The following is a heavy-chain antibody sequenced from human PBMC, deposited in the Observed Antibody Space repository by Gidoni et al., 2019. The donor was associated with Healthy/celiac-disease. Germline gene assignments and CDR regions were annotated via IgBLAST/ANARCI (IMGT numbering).Heavy chain of an antibody. CDR2: ISSSGSTI. Sequence: FNFSDYYMSWIRQAPGKGLEWVSYISSSGSTISYSDSVKGRFTISRDNAKNSLYLQMNSLRAEDTAVYYCARDSVTQDDYWGQGTLVTVSS. CDR1: FNFSDYY. V-gene: IGHV3-11*01. J-gene: IGHJ4*02. CDR3: ARDSVTQDDY. D-gene: IGHD4-4*01.